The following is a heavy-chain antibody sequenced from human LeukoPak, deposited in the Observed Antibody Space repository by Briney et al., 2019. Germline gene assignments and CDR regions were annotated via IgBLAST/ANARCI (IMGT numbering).Heavy chain of an antibody. J-gene: IGHJ4*02. CDR3: ARDRRDFWSGYHDY. V-gene: IGHV3-66*02. CDR1: GFTFSSYW. D-gene: IGHD3-3*01. Sequence: PGGSLRLSCAASGFTFSSYWMHWVRQAPGKGLEWVSVIYSGGSTYYADSVKGRFTISRDNSKNTLYLQMNSLRAEDTAVYYCARDRRDFWSGYHDYWGQGTLVTVSS. CDR2: IYSGGST.